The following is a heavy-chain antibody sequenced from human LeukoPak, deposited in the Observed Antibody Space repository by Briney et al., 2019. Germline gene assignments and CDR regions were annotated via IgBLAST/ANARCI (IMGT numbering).Heavy chain of an antibody. CDR1: GGSFSGYY. CDR3: ARSLRYFDWLTRRDYYYYMDV. V-gene: IGHV4-34*01. J-gene: IGHJ6*03. CDR2: IYYSGST. Sequence: PSETLSLTCAVYGGSFSGYYWGWIRQPPGKGLEWIGSIYYSGSTYYNPSLKSRVTISVDTSKNQFSLKLSSVTAADTAMYYCARSLRYFDWLTRRDYYYYMDVWGKGTTVIVSS. D-gene: IGHD3-9*01.